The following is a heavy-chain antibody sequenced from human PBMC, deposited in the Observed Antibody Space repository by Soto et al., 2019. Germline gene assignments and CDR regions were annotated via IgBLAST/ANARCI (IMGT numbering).Heavy chain of an antibody. CDR1: GDSITSADYY. CDR3: ARDLWVEPELYYYGMDV. Sequence: QVQLQESGPGLVRPSQTLSLTCTVSGDSITSADYYWSWIRQTPGKGLEWIAHIFYSGTTYYNPSLKRRLTISVDTSKIHFSLRLTSVTAADTAVYYCARDLWVEPELYYYGMDVWGQGTTVTVSS. CDR2: IFYSGTT. D-gene: IGHD1-1*01. V-gene: IGHV4-30-4*01. J-gene: IGHJ6*02.